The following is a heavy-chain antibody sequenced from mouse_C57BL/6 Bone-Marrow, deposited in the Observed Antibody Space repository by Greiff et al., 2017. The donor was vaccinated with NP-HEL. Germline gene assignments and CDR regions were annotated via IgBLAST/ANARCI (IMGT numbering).Heavy chain of an antibody. CDR1: GFNIKDDY. CDR3: TTAYSNYFFDY. CDR2: IDPENGDT. D-gene: IGHD2-5*01. J-gene: IGHJ2*01. Sequence: DVHLVESGAELVRPGASVKLSCTASGFNIKDDYMHWVKQRPEQGLEWIGWIDPENGDTEYASKFQGKATITADTSSNTAYLQLSSLTSEDTAVYYCTTAYSNYFFDYWGQGTTLTVSS. V-gene: IGHV14-4*01.